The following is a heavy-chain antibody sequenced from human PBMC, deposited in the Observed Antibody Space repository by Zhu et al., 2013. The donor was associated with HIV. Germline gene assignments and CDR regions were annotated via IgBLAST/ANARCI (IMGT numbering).Heavy chain of an antibody. CDR1: GYTFNMYA. Sequence: QVQLMQSGGEVKRPGSSVQVSCKASGYTFNMYAINWVRQAPGRGLEWMGVINPLTGGTTYAQSFQGRVVMTTDTSTNTVYMDLKRLSTDDTAVYFCTRTTAVTMFSMIVGHYYYAMDIWGQGASLTVS. D-gene: IGHD1-1*01. CDR2: INPLTGGT. CDR3: TRTTAVTMFSMIVGHYYYAMDI. V-gene: IGHV1-2*02. J-gene: IGHJ6*02.